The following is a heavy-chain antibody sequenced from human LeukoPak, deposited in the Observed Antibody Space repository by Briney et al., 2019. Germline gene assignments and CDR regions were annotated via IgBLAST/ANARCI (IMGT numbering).Heavy chain of an antibody. CDR2: INPNSGGT. J-gene: IGHJ4*02. CDR3: AREQVVAYYFDY. CDR1: GYTFTGYY. Sequence: ASVKVSCKASGYTFTGYYMHWVRQAPGQGLEWMGWINPNSGGTNYAQKFQGRVTMTRDTSTSTVYMELSSLRSEDTAVYYCAREQVVAYYFDYWGQGTLVTVSS. V-gene: IGHV1-2*02. D-gene: IGHD2-15*01.